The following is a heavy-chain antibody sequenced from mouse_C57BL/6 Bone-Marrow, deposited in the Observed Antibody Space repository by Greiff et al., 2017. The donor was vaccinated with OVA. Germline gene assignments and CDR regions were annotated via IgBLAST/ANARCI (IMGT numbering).Heavy chain of an antibody. J-gene: IGHJ2*01. CDR2: INPGSGGT. D-gene: IGHD2-13*01. CDR1: GYAFTNYL. Sequence: VQLQQSGAELVRPGTSVKVSCKASGYAFTNYLIEWVKQRPGQGLEWIGVINPGSGGTNYNEKFKGKATLTADKSSSTAYMQLSSLTSEDSAVYFCARDGDYPYFDDWGQGTTLTVSS. V-gene: IGHV1-54*01. CDR3: ARDGDYPYFDD.